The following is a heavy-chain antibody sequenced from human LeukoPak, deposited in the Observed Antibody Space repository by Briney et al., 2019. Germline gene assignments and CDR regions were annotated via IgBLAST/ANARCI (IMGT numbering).Heavy chain of an antibody. CDR1: GDSVSSNSAA. CDR3: ARVVIAVAGTGWFDP. D-gene: IGHD6-19*01. Sequence: SQTLSLTCAISGDSVSSNSAAWNWIRQSPSKGLEWLGRTYYRSKWYNDYAVSVKSRITINPDTSKNQFSLQLNSVTPEDTAVYYCARVVIAVAGTGWFDPWGQGTLVTVSS. J-gene: IGHJ5*02. CDR2: TYYRSKWYN. V-gene: IGHV6-1*01.